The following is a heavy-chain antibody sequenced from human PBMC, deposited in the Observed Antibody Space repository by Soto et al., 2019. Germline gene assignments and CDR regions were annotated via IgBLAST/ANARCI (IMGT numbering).Heavy chain of an antibody. CDR3: AREVCGGSCYYVRWFDP. CDR2: IYYSGST. D-gene: IGHD2-15*01. CDR1: GGSISSGDYY. V-gene: IGHV4-30-4*01. J-gene: IGHJ5*02. Sequence: QVQLQESGPGLVKPSQTLSLTCTVSGGSISSGDYYWSWIRQPPGKGLEWIGYIYYSGSTYYNPSLKSRVTISVDTSKNQFSLKLSSVTAADTAVYYCAREVCGGSCYYVRWFDPWGQGTLVTVSS.